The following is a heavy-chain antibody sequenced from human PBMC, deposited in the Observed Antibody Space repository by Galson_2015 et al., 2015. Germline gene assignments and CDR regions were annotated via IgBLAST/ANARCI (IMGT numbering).Heavy chain of an antibody. CDR1: GFTFSSYV. D-gene: IGHD7-27*01. J-gene: IGHJ3*01. V-gene: IGHV3-23*01. Sequence: SLRLSCAASGFTFSSYVMNWVRQAPGKGLEWVSSISGRGDDTFYADSVRGRFTISRDNSKNTVYLQMSSLRAEDTAVYFCVRRGRTATTNWGAFDVWGQGAVVTVSS. CDR2: ISGRGDDT. CDR3: VRRGRTATTNWGAFDV.